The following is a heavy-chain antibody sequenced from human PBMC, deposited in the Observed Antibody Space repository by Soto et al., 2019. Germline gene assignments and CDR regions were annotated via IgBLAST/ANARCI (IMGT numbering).Heavy chain of an antibody. D-gene: IGHD3-22*01. CDR3: ARGVRYYYDSSGYYCDTGFDY. J-gene: IGHJ4*02. CDR2: IYWDDDK. Sequence: QITLKESGPTLVKPTQTLTLTCTFSGFSLSTSGVGVGWIRQPPGKALEWLALIYWDDDKRYSPSLKSRLTITKDTSKNQVVLTMTNMSPVDTATYYCARGVRYYYDSSGYYCDTGFDYWGQGTLVTVSS. V-gene: IGHV2-5*02. CDR1: GFSLSTSGVG.